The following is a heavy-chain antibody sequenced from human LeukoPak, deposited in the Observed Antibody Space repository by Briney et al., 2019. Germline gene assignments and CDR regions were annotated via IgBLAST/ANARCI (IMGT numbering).Heavy chain of an antibody. J-gene: IGHJ6*02. V-gene: IGHV4-61*01. CDR2: IYYSGST. Sequence: SETLSLTCTVSGGSVSSGSYYWSWIRQPPGKGLEWIGYIYYSGSTNYNPSLKSRVTISVDTSKNQFYLKLSSVTAADTAVYYCARAVVYYDSSGYYYYYGMDVWGQGTTVTVSS. CDR3: ARAVVYYDSSGYYYYYGMDV. CDR1: GGSVSSGSYY. D-gene: IGHD3-22*01.